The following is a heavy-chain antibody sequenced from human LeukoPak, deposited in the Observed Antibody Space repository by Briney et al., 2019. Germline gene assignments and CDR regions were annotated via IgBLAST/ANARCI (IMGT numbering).Heavy chain of an antibody. CDR3: AKGNFWSVNDGMDV. CDR2: MNPKSGNT. J-gene: IGHJ6*02. CDR1: GYTFTSYD. V-gene: IGHV1-8*01. Sequence: ASVKVSCKASGYTFTSYDINWVRQATGQGLEWMGWMNPKSGNTGYAQKFQGRVTMTRNTSISTAYMELSSLRSEDTAVYYCAKGNFWSVNDGMDVWGQGTTVTVSS. D-gene: IGHD3-3*01.